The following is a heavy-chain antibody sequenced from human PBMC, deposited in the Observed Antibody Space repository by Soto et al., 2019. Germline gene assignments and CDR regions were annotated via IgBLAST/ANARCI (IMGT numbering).Heavy chain of an antibody. CDR1: GFTFDDYA. D-gene: IGHD2-15*01. J-gene: IGHJ6*02. CDR3: VKDKGLQKGHYYYGMDV. Sequence: EVQLVDSGGGLVQPGRSLRLSCAASGFTFDDYAMHWVRQAPGKGLERVAGINWNSGSIGYADSGRGRFTISRDSAKNSLYLQINSLRADDTALYYCVKDKGLQKGHYYYGMDVWGQGTTVTVAS. CDR2: INWNSGSI. V-gene: IGHV3-9*01.